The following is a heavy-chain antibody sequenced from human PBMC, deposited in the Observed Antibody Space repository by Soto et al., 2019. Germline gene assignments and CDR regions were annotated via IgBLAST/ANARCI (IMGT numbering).Heavy chain of an antibody. D-gene: IGHD2-2*01. CDR2: IKSKTDGGTT. CDR3: TTDIVVVPAHYGMDV. Sequence: PGGSLRLSCAASGFTFSNAWMNWVRQAPGKGLEWVGRIKSKTDGGTTDYAAPVKGRFTISRDDSKNTLYLQMNSLKTEDTAVYYCTTDIVVVPAHYGMDVWGQGTTVTVSS. J-gene: IGHJ6*02. CDR1: GFTFSNAW. V-gene: IGHV3-15*07.